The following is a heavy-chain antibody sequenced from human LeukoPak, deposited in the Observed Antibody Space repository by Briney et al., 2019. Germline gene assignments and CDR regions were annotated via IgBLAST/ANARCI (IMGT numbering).Heavy chain of an antibody. CDR3: AKSQKGYFDY. CDR1: GYTSTNYY. CDR2: INPNSGDT. Sequence: ASVKVSCKASGYTSTNYYIHWVRQAPGQGLEWMGRINPNSGDTNYAQKFQGRVTMTRDTSITTAYMELSGLRSDDTAVYYCAKSQKGYFDYWGQGTLVTVSS. V-gene: IGHV1-2*06. J-gene: IGHJ4*02.